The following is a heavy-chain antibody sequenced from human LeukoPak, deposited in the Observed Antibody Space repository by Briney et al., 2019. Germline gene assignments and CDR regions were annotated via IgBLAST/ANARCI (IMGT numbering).Heavy chain of an antibody. D-gene: IGHD4-17*01. CDR1: GFTFSDYS. J-gene: IGHJ4*02. CDR2: ITSRSSFI. V-gene: IGHV3-21*01. CDR3: GKGMGFLTSVDY. Sequence: PGGSLRLSCAASGFTFSDYSMNWVRQAPGKGLEWVSSITSRSSFIYYGDSVKGRFTMSRDNAKNSLYLQMNSLRVEDTAVYYCGKGMGFLTSVDYWGQGTLVTVSS.